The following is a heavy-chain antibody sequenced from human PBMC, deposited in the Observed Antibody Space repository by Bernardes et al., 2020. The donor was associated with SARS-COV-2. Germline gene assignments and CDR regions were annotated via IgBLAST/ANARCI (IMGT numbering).Heavy chain of an antibody. CDR1: GFTFSIYA. Sequence: GGSLRLSCEASGFTFSIYAMSWVRQAPGKGPEWVSAISSSGASIYYADSVKGRSTISRDNSKNTLFLQMNGLRAEDTAVYYCAKGGPGVTGDAFEVWGHGTMVTVSS. J-gene: IGHJ3*01. CDR2: ISSSGASI. CDR3: AKGGPGVTGDAFEV. V-gene: IGHV3-23*01. D-gene: IGHD2-8*01.